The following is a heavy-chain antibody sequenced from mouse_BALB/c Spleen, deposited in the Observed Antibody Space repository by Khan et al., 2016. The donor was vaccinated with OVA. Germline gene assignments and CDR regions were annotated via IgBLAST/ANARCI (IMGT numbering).Heavy chain of an antibody. J-gene: IGHJ2*01. CDR1: GFTFSNYW. CDR3: WIVL. Sequence: QLEESGGGLVQPGGSMKLSCDASGFTFSNYWMNWVRQSPEKGLEWVAEIRLKSDDYVTHYAESVKGRFTISRDDSKSSVYLQRNNLRAEYSGIYYCWIVLWGQGTTLTVSS. V-gene: IGHV6-6*02. CDR2: IRLKSDDYVT. D-gene: IGHD2-12*01.